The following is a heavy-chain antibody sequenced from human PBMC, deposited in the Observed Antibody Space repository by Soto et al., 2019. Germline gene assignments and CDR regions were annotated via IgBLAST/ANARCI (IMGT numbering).Heavy chain of an antibody. CDR1: RDTFTSYG. V-gene: IGHV1-18*01. CDR2: ISAYNGNT. CDR3: ARDGPRRGSSNTFDY. J-gene: IGHJ4*02. D-gene: IGHD6-6*01. Sequence: PVEVTSKASRDTFTSYGISWARQAPGQGLEWMGWISAYNGNTNYAQKLQGRVTMTTDTSTSTAYMELRSLRSDDTAVYYCARDGPRRGSSNTFDYWGQGTLVTVSS.